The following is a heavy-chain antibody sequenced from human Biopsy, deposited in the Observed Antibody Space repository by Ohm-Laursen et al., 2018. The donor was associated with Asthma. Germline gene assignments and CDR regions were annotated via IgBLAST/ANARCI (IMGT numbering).Heavy chain of an antibody. CDR1: GFTVSRDH. V-gene: IGHV3-53*01. CDR3: ARGDSSGWSHYYFDY. Sequence: GSLRLSCSASGFTVSRDHMFWVRQAPGKGLEWVSVIYSGGTSHTADSVRGRFTISRDFSKNTLHLQMHSQRVEDTAVYYCARGDSSGWSHYYFDYWGQGTLVIVSS. J-gene: IGHJ4*02. CDR2: IYSGGTS. D-gene: IGHD6-19*01.